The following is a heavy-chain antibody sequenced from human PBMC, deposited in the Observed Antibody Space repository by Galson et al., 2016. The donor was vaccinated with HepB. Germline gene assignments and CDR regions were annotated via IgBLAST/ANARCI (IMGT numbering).Heavy chain of an antibody. D-gene: IGHD1-1*01. CDR3: ARETFSGYGLDP. Sequence: SLRLSCAASGFTFFSHSMNWVRQAPGKGLEWVAPISSTSSYIYYADSVKGRFTISRDNAKNSLYLQMNSLRAEYTAVYYCARETFSGYGLDPWGQGTLVTVSS. J-gene: IGHJ5*02. CDR2: ISSTSSYI. V-gene: IGHV3-21*01. CDR1: GFTFFSHS.